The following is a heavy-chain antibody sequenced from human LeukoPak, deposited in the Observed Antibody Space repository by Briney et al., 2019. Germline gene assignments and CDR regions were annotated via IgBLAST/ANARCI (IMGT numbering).Heavy chain of an antibody. V-gene: IGHV3-30*02. CDR1: GCTFSSSG. Sequence: GASLRPSCAAAGCTFSSSGVRWVRQPGGKGLGWGAYTRYDAGNTYYADSMNGRFTISRDNSKNTLYLQMNCLRAEDTAVYYCAKSGCPYNGEPTYFDYWGQETLVTVSS. D-gene: IGHD1-14*01. CDR2: TRYDAGNT. J-gene: IGHJ4*02. CDR3: AKSGCPYNGEPTYFDY.